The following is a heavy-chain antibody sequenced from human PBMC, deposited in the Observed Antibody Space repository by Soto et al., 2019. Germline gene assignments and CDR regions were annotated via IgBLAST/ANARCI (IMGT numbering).Heavy chain of an antibody. D-gene: IGHD5-18*01. CDR2: IHPSGST. Sequence: PSETLSLTCAVFSGSPTDHYWTWILQSPEKRLEWIGEIHPSGSTDYNPSLKSRLTLSLDTSKNEFSLKVAYVTAADTAVYFCARGKPSGYRFGPRNFFYYGLDVWGPGTTVTVSS. V-gene: IGHV4-34*01. CDR3: ARGKPSGYRFGPRNFFYYGLDV. CDR1: SGSPTDHY. J-gene: IGHJ6*02.